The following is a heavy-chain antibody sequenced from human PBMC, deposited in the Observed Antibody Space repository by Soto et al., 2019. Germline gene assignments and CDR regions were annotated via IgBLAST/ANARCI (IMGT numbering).Heavy chain of an antibody. CDR2: IYYSGST. V-gene: IGHV4-31*03. CDR1: GGSISSGGYY. CDR3: ARVGGINWFDP. Sequence: QVQLQESGPGLVKPSQTLSLTCTVSGGSISSGGYYCSWIRQHPGKGLEWIGYIYYSGSTYYNPSIKSRVNISVDTSKNQFSLELSSVTAADTAVYYCARVGGINWFDPWGQGTLVTVSS. J-gene: IGHJ5*02. D-gene: IGHD3-16*01.